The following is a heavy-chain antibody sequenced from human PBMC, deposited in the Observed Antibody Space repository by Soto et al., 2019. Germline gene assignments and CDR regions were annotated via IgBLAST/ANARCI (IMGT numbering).Heavy chain of an antibody. CDR3: GRAPDY. J-gene: IGHJ4*02. CDR1: GGSISSDSYY. Sequence: QLQLQESGPGLVKPSETLSLTCTVSGGSISSDSYYGGWIRQPPGKGLEWIASIYYSGRTYYNPSLKSRVNISLDPSKTQFSLKLSSVTAADTAVYYCGRAPDYWGQGTLVTVSS. CDR2: IYYSGRT. V-gene: IGHV4-39*01.